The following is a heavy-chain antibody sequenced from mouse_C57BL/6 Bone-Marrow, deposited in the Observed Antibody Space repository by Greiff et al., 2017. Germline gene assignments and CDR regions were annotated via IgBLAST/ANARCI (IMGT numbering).Heavy chain of an antibody. V-gene: IGHV5-15*01. CDR3: ARHKTGSMDY. D-gene: IGHD4-1*01. CDR2: LSNLAYSI. CDR1: GFTFSDYG. Sequence: EVKLVESGGGLVQPGGSLKLSCAASGFTFSDYGMAWVRQAPRKGPEWVAFLSNLAYSIYYADTVTGRFTFSRENATHTLYLEMSSQESEDKDMDCCARHKTGSMDYWGQGTSVTVSS. J-gene: IGHJ4*01.